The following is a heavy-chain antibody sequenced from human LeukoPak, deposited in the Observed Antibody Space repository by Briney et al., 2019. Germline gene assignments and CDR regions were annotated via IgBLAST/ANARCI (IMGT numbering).Heavy chain of an antibody. CDR1: GGSFSGYY. V-gene: IGHV4-34*01. CDR2: INHSGSS. D-gene: IGHD6-6*01. Sequence: PSETLSLTCAVYGGSFSGYYWSWIRQPPGKGLEWIGEINHSGSSNYNPSLKRGVTILVDTSKNQFSLKLSSVTPADTAVYYCASSSSEGHFDYWAQGTLDTVSS. CDR3: ASSSSEGHFDY. J-gene: IGHJ4*02.